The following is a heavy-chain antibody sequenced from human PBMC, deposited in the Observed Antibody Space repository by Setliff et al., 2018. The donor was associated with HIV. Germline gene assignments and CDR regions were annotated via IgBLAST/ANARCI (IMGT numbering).Heavy chain of an antibody. CDR2: IYYSGST. CDR3: ARSEGIAWFDP. V-gene: IGHV4-59*01. J-gene: IGHJ5*02. Sequence: NPSETLSLTCTVSGGSINYYYWSWIRQPPGKGLEWIGYIYYSGSTNYNPSLKSRVTISVDTSKNQFSLKLSSVTAADTAVYYCARSEGIAWFDPWGQGTLVTVSS. D-gene: IGHD3-3*01. CDR1: GGSINYYY.